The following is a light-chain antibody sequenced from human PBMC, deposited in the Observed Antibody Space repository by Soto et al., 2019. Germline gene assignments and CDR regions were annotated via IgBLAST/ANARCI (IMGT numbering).Light chain of an antibody. V-gene: IGKV3-20*01. CDR3: QQYGSSLFT. CDR1: HIVGGY. J-gene: IGKJ5*01. CDR2: DAS. Sequence: EIVLTQSPSTLSLAPVERSTLSFLASHIVGGYLAWYQQRPGQAPRVLIYDASNRATGIPVRFSGSGSGTDFTLTISRLEPEDFAVYYCQQYGSSLFTFGQGTRLEIK.